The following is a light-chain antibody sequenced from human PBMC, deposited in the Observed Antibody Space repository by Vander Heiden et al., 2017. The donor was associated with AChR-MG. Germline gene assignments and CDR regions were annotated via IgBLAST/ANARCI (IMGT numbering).Light chain of an antibody. V-gene: IGLV3-19*01. CDR3: NSRDSSGNHVV. CDR2: GKN. J-gene: IGLJ2*01. Sequence: SELTQYPAVSVALGQTVRITCQGDSLRSYYASWYQQKPGQAPVLVIYGKNNRPSGIPDRFSGSSSGNTASLTITGAQAEDEADYYCNSRDSSGNHVVFGGGTKLTVL. CDR1: SLRSYY.